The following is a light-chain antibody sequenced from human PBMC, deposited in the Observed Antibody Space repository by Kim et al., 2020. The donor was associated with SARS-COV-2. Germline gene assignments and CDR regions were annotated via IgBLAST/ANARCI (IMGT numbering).Light chain of an antibody. V-gene: IGLV3-19*01. CDR3: NSRDSSCNHLV. CDR1: SLRSYY. CDR2: GKN. Sequence: SSELTQDPAVSVALGQTVRITCQGDSLRSYYASWYQQKPGQAPVLVIYGKNNRHSGIPDRFSGSSSGNTASLTITGAQAEDEADYYCNSRDSSCNHLVFGGGTQLTVL. J-gene: IGLJ3*02.